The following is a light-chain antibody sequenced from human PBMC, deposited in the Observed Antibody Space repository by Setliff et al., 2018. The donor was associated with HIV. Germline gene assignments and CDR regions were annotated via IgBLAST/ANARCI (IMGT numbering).Light chain of an antibody. J-gene: IGLJ1*01. CDR2: NFT. V-gene: IGLV2-14*03. CDR3: TSYTSSDTYV. CDR1: NSDVGGYNY. Sequence: QSALTQPVSVSAAPGLAITISCTGTNSDVGGYNYVSWYVQGPGKAPKLIMYNFTSRPSGISNRFSGSKSGNTASLTISGLRAEDEGDYFCTSYTSSDTYVFGTGTKVTV.